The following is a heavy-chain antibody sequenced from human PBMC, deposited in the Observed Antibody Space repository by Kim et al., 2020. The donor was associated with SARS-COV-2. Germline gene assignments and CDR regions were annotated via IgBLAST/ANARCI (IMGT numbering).Heavy chain of an antibody. D-gene: IGHD3-10*01. CDR2: GGTT. Sequence: GGTTDYAAPVKGRFTISRDDSKNTLYLQMNSLKTEDTAVYYCTTVSSGLNWGQGTLVTVSS. J-gene: IGHJ4*02. CDR3: TTVSSGLN. V-gene: IGHV3-15*01.